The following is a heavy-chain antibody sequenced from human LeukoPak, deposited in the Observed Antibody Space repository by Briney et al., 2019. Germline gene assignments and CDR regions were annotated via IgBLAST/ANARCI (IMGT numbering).Heavy chain of an antibody. CDR2: IYPSDSDT. J-gene: IGHJ5*02. CDR1: GYSFTNYW. Sequence: GESLKISCKTSGYSFTNYWIGWVRQMPGKGLEWMGIIYPSDSDTRYSPSFQGQITISADKSINTAYLQWSSLKASDTAMYYCARLVGIAARRRGFYNWFDPWGQGTLVTVSS. D-gene: IGHD6-6*01. CDR3: ARLVGIAARRRGFYNWFDP. V-gene: IGHV5-51*01.